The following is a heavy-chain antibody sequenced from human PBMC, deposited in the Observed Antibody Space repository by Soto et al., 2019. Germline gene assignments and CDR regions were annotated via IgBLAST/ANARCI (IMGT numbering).Heavy chain of an antibody. D-gene: IGHD6-13*01. CDR1: GYTFINYY. CDR3: ARDLAAGDL. CDR2: INPMGGST. Sequence: GASVKVSCKASGYTFINYYIHWVRQAPGQGLEWVAIINPMGGSTNYAQEFQGRVTLTSDTSTSTAYMELSSLRFEDTALFYCARDLAAGDLWGQGTLVTVSS. V-gene: IGHV1-46*01. J-gene: IGHJ5*02.